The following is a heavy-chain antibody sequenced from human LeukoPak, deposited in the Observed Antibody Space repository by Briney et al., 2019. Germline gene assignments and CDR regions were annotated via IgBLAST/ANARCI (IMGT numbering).Heavy chain of an antibody. CDR3: ARVLSTVTTFDY. J-gene: IGHJ4*02. V-gene: IGHV3-48*03. CDR2: ISSSGSNK. CDR1: GFTFSSYE. Sequence: AGGSLRLSCTASGFTFSSYEINWVRKAPGKGLEWVSYISSSGSNKYYADSVKGRFTISRDNAKNSLYLQMNSLRAEDTAVYYCARVLSTVTTFDYWGQGTLVTVSS. D-gene: IGHD4-17*01.